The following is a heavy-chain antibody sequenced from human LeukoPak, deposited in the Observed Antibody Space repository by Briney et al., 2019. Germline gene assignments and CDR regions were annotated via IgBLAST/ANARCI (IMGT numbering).Heavy chain of an antibody. J-gene: IGHJ6*03. CDR2: IYSSGST. Sequence: PSETLSLTCTVSGYSIRGYYWSWIRQPPEKGLEWLGYIYSSGSTNYNPSLKSRVTMSVDTSKNQFSLKVSSVAAADTAVYYCARVFDSGSQAYFYYMDVWGKGTTVIISS. V-gene: IGHV4-59*01. CDR3: ARVFDSGSQAYFYYMDV. D-gene: IGHD3-10*01. CDR1: GYSIRGYY.